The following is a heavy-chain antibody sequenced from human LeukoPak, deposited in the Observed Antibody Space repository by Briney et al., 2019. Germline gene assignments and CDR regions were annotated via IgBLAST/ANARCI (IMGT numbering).Heavy chain of an antibody. D-gene: IGHD5-12*01. CDR1: GFTLSHYA. CDR3: ARSAGIAATIVLGY. Sequence: PGGSLRLSCSMSGFTLSHYAMSWVRQAPGKGLEWVSLIYSGGSTYYADSVKGRFTISRDISKNILYLQMNSLRAEDTAVYYCARSAGIAATIVLGYWGQGTLVTVSS. V-gene: IGHV3-66*01. J-gene: IGHJ4*02. CDR2: IYSGGST.